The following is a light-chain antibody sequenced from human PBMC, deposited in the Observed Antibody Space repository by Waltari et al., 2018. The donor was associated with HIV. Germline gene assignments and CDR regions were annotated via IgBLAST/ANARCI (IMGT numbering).Light chain of an antibody. V-gene: IGLV2-11*01. CDR1: SRFVGDTKS. CDR3: CSYAGTSINWV. Sequence: QSALNQPRSVSGSPGQSVTISRTAASRFVGDTKSVSCYQQHPGKAPKLILFGVNKRPSGVPDRFSGSTSGNTASLTITGLQADDEAHYYCCSYAGTSINWVFGGGTMLTVL. CDR2: GVN. J-gene: IGLJ3*02.